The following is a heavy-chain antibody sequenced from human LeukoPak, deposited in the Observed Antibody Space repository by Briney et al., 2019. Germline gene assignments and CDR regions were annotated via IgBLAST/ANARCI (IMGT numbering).Heavy chain of an antibody. CDR2: IIWSGGST. J-gene: IGHJ4*02. CDR3: AKDRSGSYWWGYYFDY. Sequence: PGGSLRLSCAASGFTFDDYGMSWVRQAPGKGPEWVSGIIWSGGSTGYADSVKGRFTISRDNAKNSLYLQMNSLRAEDTAVYYCAKDRSGSYWWGYYFDYWGQGTLVTVSS. CDR1: GFTFDDYG. D-gene: IGHD1-26*01. V-gene: IGHV3-20*04.